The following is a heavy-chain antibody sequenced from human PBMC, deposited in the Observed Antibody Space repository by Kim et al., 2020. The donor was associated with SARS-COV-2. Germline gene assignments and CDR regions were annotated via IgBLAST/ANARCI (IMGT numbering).Heavy chain of an antibody. CDR1: GFTFSRYV. Sequence: GGSLRLSCTASGFTFSRYVMRWVRQAPGKGLECVSVLGGSHDYTYYADSVKGRFTISRDNSKKTVYLQMSSLRGEDTAVYYCARGEEDYGDPRIYVPDCWGQGTLVTVSS. CDR3: ARGEEDYGDPRIYVPDC. CDR2: LGGSHDYT. D-gene: IGHD4-17*01. J-gene: IGHJ4*02. V-gene: IGHV3-23*01.